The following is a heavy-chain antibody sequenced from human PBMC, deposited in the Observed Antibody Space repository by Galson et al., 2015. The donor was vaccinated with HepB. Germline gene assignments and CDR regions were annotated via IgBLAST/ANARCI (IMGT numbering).Heavy chain of an antibody. CDR3: ARALLTGTTERFDY. J-gene: IGHJ4*02. Sequence: SLRVSCAASGFTFSSYAMYWVRQAPGKGLEWVAVISYDGSNKYYADSVKGRFTISRDNSKNTLYLQMNSLRAEDTAVYYCARALLTGTTERFDYWGQGTLVTVSS. D-gene: IGHD1-20*01. V-gene: IGHV3-30*04. CDR2: ISYDGSNK. CDR1: GFTFSSYA.